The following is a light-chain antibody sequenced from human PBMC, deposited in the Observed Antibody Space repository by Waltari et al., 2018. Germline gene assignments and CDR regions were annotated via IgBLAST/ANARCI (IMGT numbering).Light chain of an antibody. V-gene: IGKV3-20*01. CDR2: EAS. Sequence: EIMLTQSPGTLSLSPGERATLSCRASQSISRYLAWYRQKPGQAPRLLIYEASRRATGTPDRFSGSGSGTDFSLTISRLEPEDFAVYYCQKYESLPATFGQGTKVEIK. J-gene: IGKJ1*01. CDR3: QKYESLPAT. CDR1: QSISRY.